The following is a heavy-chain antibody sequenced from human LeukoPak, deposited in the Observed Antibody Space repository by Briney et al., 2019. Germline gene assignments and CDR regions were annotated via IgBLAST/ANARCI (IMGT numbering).Heavy chain of an antibody. CDR1: GGSISNYY. CDR3: ARLVVTAIHTESDDNWFDP. Sequence: SETLSLTCTVSGGSISNYYWSWIRQPPGKELEWIGYIYYSGSTNYNPSLKSRVTISVDTSKSQFSLKLSSVTAADTAVYYCARLVVTAIHTESDDNWFDPWGQGTLVTVSS. CDR2: IYYSGST. D-gene: IGHD2-21*02. V-gene: IGHV4-59*01. J-gene: IGHJ5*02.